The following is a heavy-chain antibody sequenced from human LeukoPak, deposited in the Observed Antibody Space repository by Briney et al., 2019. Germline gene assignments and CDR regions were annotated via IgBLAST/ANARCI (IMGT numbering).Heavy chain of an antibody. D-gene: IGHD5-18*01. V-gene: IGHV4-61*01. J-gene: IGHJ4*02. CDR2: KYYSGST. CDR3: ARGRSYGFDFDS. CDR1: GVSINTCCYY. Sequence: SETLSLTCDVSGVSINTCCYYWAWIRQPPGNGLEWIGYKYYSGSTRYNSSLRSRLTISLDTSKNQFSLRLTSVTAADTAVYYCARGRSYGFDFDSWGPGTLVIVSS.